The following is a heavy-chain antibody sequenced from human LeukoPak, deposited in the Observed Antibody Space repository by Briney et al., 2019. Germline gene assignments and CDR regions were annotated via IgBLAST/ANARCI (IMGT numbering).Heavy chain of an antibody. CDR1: GYTFTSYG. D-gene: IGHD2-2*01. CDR3: ARGRGVFVVVPASNNWFDP. J-gene: IGHJ5*02. Sequence: ASVKVSCKACGYTFTSYGINWVRQATGQRLEWMGWMNPNSGNTGYTQKFQGRVTITRNTSISTAYMELSSLRSEDTAVYYCARGRGVFVVVPASNNWFDPWGQGTLVTVSS. CDR2: MNPNSGNT. V-gene: IGHV1-8*03.